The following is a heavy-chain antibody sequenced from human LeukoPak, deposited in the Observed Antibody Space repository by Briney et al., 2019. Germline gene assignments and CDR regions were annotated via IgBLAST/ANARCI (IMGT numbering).Heavy chain of an antibody. D-gene: IGHD1-26*01. CDR3: ARDSGSYYAAFDI. J-gene: IGHJ3*02. CDR2: ISYDGSNK. V-gene: IGHV3-30*03. Sequence: GGSLRLSCAASGFTFSSYGMHWVRQAPGKGLEWVAVISYDGSNKYYADSVKGRFTISRDNSKNTLYLQMNGLRAEDTAVYYCARDSGSYYAAFDIWGQGTMVTVSS. CDR1: GFTFSSYG.